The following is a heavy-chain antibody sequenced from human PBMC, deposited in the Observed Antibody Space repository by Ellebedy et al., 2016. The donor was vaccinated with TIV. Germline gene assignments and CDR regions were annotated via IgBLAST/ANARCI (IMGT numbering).Heavy chain of an antibody. D-gene: IGHD3-10*01. CDR2: IRYDGSNK. J-gene: IGHJ5*02. CDR3: ARGVIYYGSGVNWFDP. Sequence: GESLKISCAASGFTFSSYGMHWVRQAPGKGLEWVAFIRYDGSNKYYADSVKGRFTISRDNSKNTLYLQMNSLRSDDTAVYYCARGVIYYGSGVNWFDPWGQGTLVTVSS. V-gene: IGHV3-30*02. CDR1: GFTFSSYG.